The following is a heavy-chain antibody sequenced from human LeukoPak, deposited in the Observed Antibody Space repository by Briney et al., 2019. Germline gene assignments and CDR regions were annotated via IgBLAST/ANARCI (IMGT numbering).Heavy chain of an antibody. CDR1: GFTISSYW. CDR2: IKQGGSEK. J-gene: IGHJ6*03. CDR3: ARVAAAIQRPYYYYYYMDV. Sequence: GGSLRLSCAASGFTISSYWMSWVRQAPGKAGEGVANIKQGGSEKYYVDSVKGRFTISRDNANNSLYLQMNSLRAEDTAVYYCARVAAAIQRPYYYYYYMDVWGKGTTVTVSS. V-gene: IGHV3-7*04. D-gene: IGHD2-2*02.